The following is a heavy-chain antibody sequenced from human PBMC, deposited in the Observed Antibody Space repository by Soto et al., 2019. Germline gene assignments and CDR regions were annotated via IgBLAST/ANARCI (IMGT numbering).Heavy chain of an antibody. CDR2: ISSSSSYI. J-gene: IGHJ4*02. V-gene: IGHV3-21*01. CDR3: ARARYSSSCGRAYYFDY. CDR1: GFTFSSYS. Sequence: EVQLVESGGGLVKPGGSLRLSCAASGFTFSSYSMNWVRQAPGKGLEWVSSISSSSSYIYYADSVKGRFTISRDNDKNSLYLQMNSLRAEDTAVYYCARARYSSSCGRAYYFDYWGQGTLVTVSS. D-gene: IGHD6-13*01.